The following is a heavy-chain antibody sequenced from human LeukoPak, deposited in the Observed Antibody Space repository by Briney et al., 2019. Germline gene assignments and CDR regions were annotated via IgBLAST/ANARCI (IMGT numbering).Heavy chain of an antibody. Sequence: GGSLRLSCASSEFSLSDYGMHWVRQAPGKGLEWVAVMWYDVSRALHADSVKGRFTISRDISKNTLYLQMDSLRAEDTAVYYCAKSRDGYHHGLLWGQGTLVAVSS. CDR2: MWYDVSRA. CDR1: EFSLSDYG. J-gene: IGHJ1*01. CDR3: AKSRDGYHHGLL. D-gene: IGHD5-24*01. V-gene: IGHV3-33*06.